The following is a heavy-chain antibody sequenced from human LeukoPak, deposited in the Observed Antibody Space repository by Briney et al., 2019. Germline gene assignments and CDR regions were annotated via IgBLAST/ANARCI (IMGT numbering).Heavy chain of an antibody. D-gene: IGHD6-6*01. CDR1: GFTFSTYA. V-gene: IGHV3-23*01. CDR2: ISGTGVNT. J-gene: IGHJ4*02. CDR3: ARQPRSYYFDY. Sequence: PGGSLRLSCAASGFTFSTYAMRWVRQAPGKGLEWVSPISGTGVNTFYADSVKGRFTISRDNSKNTLYLQMSSLRAEDTAVYYCARQPRSYYFDYWGQGALVTVSS.